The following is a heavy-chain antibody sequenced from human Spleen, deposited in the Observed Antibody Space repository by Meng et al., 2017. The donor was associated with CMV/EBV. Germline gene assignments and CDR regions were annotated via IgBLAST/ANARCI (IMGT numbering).Heavy chain of an antibody. D-gene: IGHD2-2*01. J-gene: IGHJ4*02. V-gene: IGHV3-43*01. CDR3: AKGYGRYRLPLGY. CDR2: ISWDGGST. CDR1: GFTFDDYT. Sequence: GESLKISCAASGFTFDDYTMHWVRQAPGKGLEWVSLISWDGGSTYYADSVKGRFTISRDNSKNSLYLQMNSLRTEDTALYYCAKGYGRYRLPLGYWGQGTLVTVSS.